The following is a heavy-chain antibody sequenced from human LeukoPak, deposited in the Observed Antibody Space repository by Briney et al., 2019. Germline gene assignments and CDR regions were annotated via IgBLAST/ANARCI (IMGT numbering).Heavy chain of an antibody. V-gene: IGHV4-61*01. D-gene: IGHD3-22*01. J-gene: IGHJ3*02. CDR1: GGSVSGGSISSYY. CDR2: IAYTGST. Sequence: SETLSLTCTVSGGSVSGGSISSYYWSWIRQPPGKGLEWIGFIAYTGSTNYNPSLKSRVTISVDTSKNQFSLRLSSVTAADTAVYYCARDDSSGHPGTLDAFDIWGQGTMVTVSS. CDR3: ARDDSSGHPGTLDAFDI.